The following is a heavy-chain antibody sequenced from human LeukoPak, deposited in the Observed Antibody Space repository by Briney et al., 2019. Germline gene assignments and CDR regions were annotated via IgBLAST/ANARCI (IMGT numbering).Heavy chain of an antibody. Sequence: AAVKVSCKTSGYTFSAFYMHWVRQAPGQGPEGMGWINPDSGGSEYGQKFQGRVTFTSDASSTTIYMEVRSLKSDDTAVYYCARDMTGGIWARATSFDHWGQGTLVTVSS. D-gene: IGHD1-14*01. CDR1: GYTFSAFY. CDR2: INPDSGGS. V-gene: IGHV1-2*02. CDR3: ARDMTGGIWARATSFDH. J-gene: IGHJ4*02.